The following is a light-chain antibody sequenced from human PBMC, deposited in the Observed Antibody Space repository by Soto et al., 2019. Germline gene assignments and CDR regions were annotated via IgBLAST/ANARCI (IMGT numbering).Light chain of an antibody. J-gene: IGKJ4*01. Sequence: IQLTQSPSSLSASVGDRVTITCRASQSIGTSLAWYQQKPEKAPNLLISAASTLQSGVPSRSSASGSGTDFALTISSLQPEDFATYYCQQLNSYPFTFGGGTKVEI. CDR2: AAS. V-gene: IGKV1-9*01. CDR1: QSIGTS. CDR3: QQLNSYPFT.